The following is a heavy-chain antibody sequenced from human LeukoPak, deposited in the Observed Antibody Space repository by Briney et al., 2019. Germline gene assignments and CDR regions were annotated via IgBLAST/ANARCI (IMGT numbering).Heavy chain of an antibody. J-gene: IGHJ6*03. Sequence: GESLKISCKGSGYSFSTYWSGWVRQMPGKGLEWMGFIYPGDSDTRYSPSFQGQVTISADKSITTAYLQWSSLKASDTAMYYCAKVVELATLTGDSYTYSYHMDVWGKGTAVTVSS. D-gene: IGHD5-24*01. CDR1: GYSFSTYW. CDR3: AKVVELATLTGDSYTYSYHMDV. V-gene: IGHV5-51*01. CDR2: IYPGDSDT.